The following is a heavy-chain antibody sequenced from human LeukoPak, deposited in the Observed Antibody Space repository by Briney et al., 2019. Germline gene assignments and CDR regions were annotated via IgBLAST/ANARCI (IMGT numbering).Heavy chain of an antibody. J-gene: IGHJ5*02. CDR2: IYYSGST. CDR1: GGSISSGGYY. V-gene: IGHV4-30-4*08. CDR3: AVYYGSGILGWFDP. Sequence: TSETLSLTCTVSGGSISSGGYYWSWIRQPPGKGLEWFGYIYYSGSTYYNPSLKSRVTMSVDTSKNQFSLKLSSVTAADTAVYYCAVYYGSGILGWFDPWGQGTLVTVSS. D-gene: IGHD3-10*01.